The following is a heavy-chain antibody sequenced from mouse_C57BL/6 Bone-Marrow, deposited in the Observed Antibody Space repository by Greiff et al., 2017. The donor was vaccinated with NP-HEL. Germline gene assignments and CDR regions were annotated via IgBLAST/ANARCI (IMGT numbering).Heavy chain of an antibody. CDR3: ARRAYYYGSSYPYWYFDV. J-gene: IGHJ1*03. Sequence: QVTRKESGPGILQPSQTLSLTCSFSGFSLSTFGMGVGWIRQPSGKGLEWLAHIWWDDDKYYNPALKSRLTISKDTSKNQVFLKIANVDTADTATYYCARRAYYYGSSYPYWYFDVWGTGTTVTVSS. CDR1: GFSLSTFGMG. CDR2: IWWDDDK. D-gene: IGHD1-1*01. V-gene: IGHV8-8*01.